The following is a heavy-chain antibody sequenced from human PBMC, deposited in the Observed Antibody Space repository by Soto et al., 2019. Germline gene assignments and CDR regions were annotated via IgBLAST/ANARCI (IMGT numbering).Heavy chain of an antibody. CDR1: GFTFSSYA. V-gene: IGHV3-23*01. Sequence: EVQLLESGGGLVQPGGSLRLSCAASGFTFSSYAMSWVRQAPGKGLEWVSAISGSGGSTYYADSVKGRFTISRDNSKNTLYLQMNSLRDEDTAVYYCARYQLLLYTIPTKIDYWGQGTLVTVYS. CDR3: ARYQLLLYTIPTKIDY. CDR2: ISGSGGST. J-gene: IGHJ4*02. D-gene: IGHD2-2*01.